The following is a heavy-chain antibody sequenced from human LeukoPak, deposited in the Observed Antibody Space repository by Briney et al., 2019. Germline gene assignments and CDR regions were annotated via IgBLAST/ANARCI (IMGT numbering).Heavy chain of an antibody. D-gene: IGHD3-10*01. Sequence: SETLSLTCTVSGGSISSYYWSWIRQPPGKGLEWIGCIYYSGSTNYNPSFKSRVTISVDTSKNQFSLKLSSVTAADTAVYYCARSMVRANWFDPWGQGTLVTVSS. CDR3: ARSMVRANWFDP. J-gene: IGHJ5*02. CDR2: IYYSGST. CDR1: GGSISSYY. V-gene: IGHV4-59*01.